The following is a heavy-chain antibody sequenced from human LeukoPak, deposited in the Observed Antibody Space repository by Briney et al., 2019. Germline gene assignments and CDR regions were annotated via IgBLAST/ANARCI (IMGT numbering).Heavy chain of an antibody. CDR1: GFTFSSYA. D-gene: IGHD2-2*01. CDR3: ARDTPAMYTYYYYGMDV. J-gene: IGHJ6*02. V-gene: IGHV3-30*04. Sequence: GGSLRLSCAASGFTFSSYAMHWVRQAPGKGLEWVAVISYDGSNKYYADSVKGRFTISRDNSKNTLYLQMNSLRAEDTAVYYCARDTPAMYTYYYYGMDVWGQGTTVTVSS. CDR2: ISYDGSNK.